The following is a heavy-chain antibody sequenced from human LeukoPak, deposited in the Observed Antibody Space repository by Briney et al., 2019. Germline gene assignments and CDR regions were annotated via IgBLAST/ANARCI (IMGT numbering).Heavy chain of an antibody. J-gene: IGHJ4*02. Sequence: SETLSLTCYVSGGSISSYYWSWIRQPAGKGLEWIGRIYISGSTNYNPSLKSRVTVSVDTSKNQFSLKLNSVTAADTAVYYCARHSPYCGPDCLDYWGQGTLVTVSS. V-gene: IGHV4-4*07. CDR3: ARHSPYCGPDCLDY. CDR1: GGSISSYY. CDR2: IYISGST. D-gene: IGHD2-21*02.